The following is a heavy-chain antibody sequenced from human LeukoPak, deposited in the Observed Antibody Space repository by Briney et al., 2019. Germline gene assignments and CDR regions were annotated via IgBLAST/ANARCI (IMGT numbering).Heavy chain of an antibody. CDR2: ISASGGST. D-gene: IGHD6-6*01. V-gene: IGHV3-23*01. Sequence: GGALRLSCAASGFTFSSYGMHCVRQTPGKGLEWVSAISASGGSTYYADSMRSRFSISRDNHKNTQYLKMTSLRDEETAVYYCAKAYSSFDYYYMDVWGKGTTVTVSS. CDR3: AKAYSSFDYYYMDV. J-gene: IGHJ6*03. CDR1: GFTFSSYG.